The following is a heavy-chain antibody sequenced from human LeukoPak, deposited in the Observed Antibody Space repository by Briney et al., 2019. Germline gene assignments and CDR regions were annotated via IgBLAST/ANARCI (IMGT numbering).Heavy chain of an antibody. CDR3: AVEAIPGPTDGYYHR. CDR2: IWYDGSNK. Sequence: GGSLRPSCAASGFTFSSHGMYWVRLAPGKGLGWVAVIWYDGSNKYYAYSVKGVFTSSRDNSRNTLYLQMNSLRAEDTAVYYCAVEAIPGPTDGYYHRGGQGTLGTVSA. CDR1: GFTFSSHG. J-gene: IGHJ1*01. D-gene: IGHD5-18*01. V-gene: IGHV3-33*01.